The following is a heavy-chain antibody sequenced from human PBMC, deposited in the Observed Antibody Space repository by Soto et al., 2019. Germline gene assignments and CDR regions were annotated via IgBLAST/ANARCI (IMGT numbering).Heavy chain of an antibody. V-gene: IGHV1-3*01. CDR1: GYTFTSYA. J-gene: IGHJ6*03. Sequence: QVHLVQSGAEVKKPGASVKISCKASGYTFTSYAMHWVRQAPGQRLEWMGWINAGNGNTKYSQKFQGRVTITRDTSATTAYMEVSNLRSEDTALYYCARGAGYCTSTSCSLGLYYYYMDVWCKGTTVTVSS. CDR2: INAGNGNT. CDR3: ARGAGYCTSTSCSLGLYYYYMDV. D-gene: IGHD2-2*01.